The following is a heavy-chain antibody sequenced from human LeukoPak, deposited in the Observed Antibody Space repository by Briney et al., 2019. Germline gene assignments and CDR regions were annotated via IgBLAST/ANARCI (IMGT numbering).Heavy chain of an antibody. CDR2: INPNSGGT. CDR1: GYTLTGYY. V-gene: IGHV1-2*02. J-gene: IGHJ5*02. Sequence: ASVKVSCKASGYTLTGYYMHWVRQAPGQGLEWMGWINPNSGGTNYAQKFQGRVTMTRDTSISTAYMELSRLRSDDTAVYYCARTYYDFWSGYQPSNWFDPWGQGTLVTVSS. CDR3: ARTYYDFWSGYQPSNWFDP. D-gene: IGHD3-3*01.